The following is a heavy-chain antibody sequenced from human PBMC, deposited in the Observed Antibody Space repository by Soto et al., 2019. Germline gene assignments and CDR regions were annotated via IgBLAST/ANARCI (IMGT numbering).Heavy chain of an antibody. D-gene: IGHD4-17*01. CDR3: ARVRPTDYVGNYNNGMDV. CDR1: GGTLRNYA. V-gene: IGHV1-69*01. Sequence: QVQLVQSGAVVKKPGSSVKVCCKSSGGTLRNYAFTWVRRAPGQGLEWMGGIIPIFNTANYAQKFQGRVTITADESTSTAYMEVNILRSEDTAIYYCARVRPTDYVGNYNNGMDVWGQGTTVTVSS. J-gene: IGHJ6*02. CDR2: IIPIFNTA.